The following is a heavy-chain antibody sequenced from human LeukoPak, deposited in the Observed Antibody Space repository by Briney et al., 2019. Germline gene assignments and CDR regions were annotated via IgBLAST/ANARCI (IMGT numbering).Heavy chain of an antibody. CDR1: EFTFSSYA. D-gene: IGHD6-13*01. CDR2: ISGSGGST. Sequence: GGSLRLSCAASEFTFSSYAMSWVRQALGKGLEWVSAISGSGGSTYYADSVKGRFTISRDNSKNTLYLQMNSLRAEDAAVYYCARAHTSSSWYAAHYWGQGTLVTVSS. J-gene: IGHJ4*02. CDR3: ARAHTSSSWYAAHY. V-gene: IGHV3-23*01.